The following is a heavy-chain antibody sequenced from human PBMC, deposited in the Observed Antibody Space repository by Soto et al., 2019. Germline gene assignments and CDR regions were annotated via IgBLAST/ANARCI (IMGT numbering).Heavy chain of an antibody. CDR3: VRAAIRALDAFDI. Sequence: EVQLVESGGGLVQPGGSLRLSCATSGFTFSRYDMHWVRQGPGKGLEWVSVIGHTGIIYYAASVKGRFTISREDAKNAFNLQMNSLTAGGTAVYYCVRAAIRALDAFDIWGQGTMVTVSS. CDR2: IGHTGII. D-gene: IGHD3-3*01. J-gene: IGHJ3*02. V-gene: IGHV3-13*01. CDR1: GFTFSRYD.